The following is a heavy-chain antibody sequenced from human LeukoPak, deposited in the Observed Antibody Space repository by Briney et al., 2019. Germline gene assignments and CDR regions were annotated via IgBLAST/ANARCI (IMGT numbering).Heavy chain of an antibody. CDR2: IRSDGSNK. CDR1: GFTFSGYD. Sequence: GGSLRLSCTASGFTFSGYDMDWVRQTPGKGLEWVAFIRSDGSNKDSADSVKGRFTISRDNSKNTLYLQMNSLRPEDTAVYYCAKDTGHHFWSRSPPYWGQGTLVIVSS. V-gene: IGHV3-30*02. D-gene: IGHD3-3*02. CDR3: AKDTGHHFWSRSPPY. J-gene: IGHJ4*02.